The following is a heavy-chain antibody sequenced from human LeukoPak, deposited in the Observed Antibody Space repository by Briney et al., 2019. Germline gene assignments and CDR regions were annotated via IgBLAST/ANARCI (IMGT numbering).Heavy chain of an antibody. CDR3: ARVGGYCSSTSCYDNWFDP. Sequence: SVKVSCKASGGTYSSYAISWVRQAPGQGLEWMGGIIPIFGTANYAQKFQGRVTITADESTSTAYMELSSLRSEDTAVYYCARVGGYCSSTSCYDNWFDPWGQGTLVTVSS. D-gene: IGHD2-2*01. V-gene: IGHV1-69*13. CDR1: GGTYSSYA. J-gene: IGHJ5*02. CDR2: IIPIFGTA.